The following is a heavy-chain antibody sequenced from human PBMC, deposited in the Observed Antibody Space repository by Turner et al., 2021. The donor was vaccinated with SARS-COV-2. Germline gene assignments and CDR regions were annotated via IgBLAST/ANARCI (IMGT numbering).Heavy chain of an antibody. Sequence: QVQLVGSGGGVVKPGRSLGLSCAASGLTVGSIGMHWVRQAPGKGREWVAVTSYDESKKYYANSVKGRFTISRDNSKNTLYLQMNSLRAEYTAVYYCAKQQGLYSNPMYYFDYWGQGTLVTVSS. CDR2: TSYDESKK. V-gene: IGHV3-30*18. D-gene: IGHD4-4*01. J-gene: IGHJ4*02. CDR1: GLTVGSIG. CDR3: AKQQGLYSNPMYYFDY.